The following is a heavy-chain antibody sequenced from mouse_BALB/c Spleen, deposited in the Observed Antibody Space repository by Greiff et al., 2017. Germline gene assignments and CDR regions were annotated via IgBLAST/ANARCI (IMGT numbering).Heavy chain of an antibody. V-gene: IGHV5-6-5*01. CDR1: GFTFSSYA. D-gene: IGHD1-1*01. CDR2: ISSGGST. Sequence: EVQRVESGGGLVKPGGSLKLSCAASGFTFSSYAMSWVRQTPEKRLEWVASISSGGSTYYPDSVKGRFTISRDNARNILYLQMSSLRSEDTAMYYCARGDYGREASFAYWGQGTLVTVSA. CDR3: ARGDYGREASFAY. J-gene: IGHJ3*01.